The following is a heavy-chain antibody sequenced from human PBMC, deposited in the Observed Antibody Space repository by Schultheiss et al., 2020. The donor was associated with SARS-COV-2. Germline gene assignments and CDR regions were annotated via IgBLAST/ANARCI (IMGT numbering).Heavy chain of an antibody. CDR1: GFTFSSYA. D-gene: IGHD6-13*01. J-gene: IGHJ4*02. CDR3: ARPPIAAAGTM. V-gene: IGHV3-64*04. Sequence: GGSLRLSCSASGFTFSSYAMHWVRQAPEKGLEYVSAISSNGGSTYYADSVKGRFTISRDNSKNTLYLQMNSLRAEDTAVYYCARPPIAAAGTMWGQGTLVTVSS. CDR2: ISSNGGST.